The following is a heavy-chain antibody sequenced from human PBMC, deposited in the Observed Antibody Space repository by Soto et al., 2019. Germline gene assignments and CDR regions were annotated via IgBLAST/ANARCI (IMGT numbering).Heavy chain of an antibody. CDR3: ARRDKSGYFNWFDP. CDR2: IFPSDSDT. V-gene: IGHV5-51*01. Sequence: GESLKISCRTSGYKFTSSWIAWVRQMPGKGLEWMGIIFPSDSDTRYSPSFQGQVTISADRSTSTVFLQWASLKASDTAVYFCARRDKSGYFNWFDPWGQGTLVTVSS. CDR1: GYKFTSSW. J-gene: IGHJ5*02. D-gene: IGHD3-22*01.